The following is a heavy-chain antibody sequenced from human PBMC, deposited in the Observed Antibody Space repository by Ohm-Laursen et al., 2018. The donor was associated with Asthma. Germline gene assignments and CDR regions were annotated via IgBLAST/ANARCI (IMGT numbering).Heavy chain of an antibody. CDR3: AREGAITGTGVYYYYGMDV. CDR1: GGTFSSYA. CDR2: IIPIFGTA. J-gene: IGHJ6*02. D-gene: IGHD1-7*01. Sequence: GASVKVSCKASGGTFSSYAISWVRQAPGQGLEWMGGIIPIFGTANYAQKFQGRVTITADESTSTAYMELSSLRSEDTAVYYCAREGAITGTGVYYYYGMDVWGQGTTVTVSS. V-gene: IGHV1-69*13.